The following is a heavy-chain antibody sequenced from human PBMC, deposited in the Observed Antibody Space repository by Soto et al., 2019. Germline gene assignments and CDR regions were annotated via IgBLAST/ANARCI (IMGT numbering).Heavy chain of an antibody. Sequence: GGSLRLSCAASGFTFSSYGMHWVRQAPGKGLEWVAVISYDGSNKYYADSVKGRFTISRDNSKNTLYLQMNSLRAEDTAVYYCAKAYDFWSGYAYYYYGMDVWGQGTTVTVSS. CDR3: AKAYDFWSGYAYYYYGMDV. CDR1: GFTFSSYG. J-gene: IGHJ6*02. V-gene: IGHV3-30*18. D-gene: IGHD3-3*01. CDR2: ISYDGSNK.